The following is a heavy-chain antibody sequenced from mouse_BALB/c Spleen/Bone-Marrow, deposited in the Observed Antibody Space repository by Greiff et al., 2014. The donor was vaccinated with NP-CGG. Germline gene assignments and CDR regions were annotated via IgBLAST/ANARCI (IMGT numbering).Heavy chain of an antibody. Sequence: QVQLKESGAELGMPGASVKMSCKASGYTFTDNWIYWVKQRPGQGLEWIGAIDTSDSYTNYNQKFMGKASLTVDASSSTAYMQVSSLTSDGSAVYYCARGGHDFSLDYWGQGTSVTVSS. CDR1: GYTFTDNW. CDR2: IDTSDSYT. D-gene: IGHD2-4*01. V-gene: IGHV1-69*01. J-gene: IGHJ4*01. CDR3: ARGGHDFSLDY.